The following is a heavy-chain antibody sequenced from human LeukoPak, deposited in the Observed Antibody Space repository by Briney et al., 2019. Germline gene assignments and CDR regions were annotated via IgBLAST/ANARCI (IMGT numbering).Heavy chain of an antibody. CDR1: GYAFTSYN. V-gene: IGHV1-3*01. CDR2: INAGNGNT. CDR3: ARDSESHMVWSYYGMDV. J-gene: IGHJ6*02. D-gene: IGHD3-3*01. Sequence: ASVKVSCKASGYAFTSYNIHWVRQAPGQRPERMGWINAGNGNTKYSQKFQGRVTITRDTSASIAHMEMSSLRSEDTAVYYCARDSESHMVWSYYGMDVWGQGTSVTVSS.